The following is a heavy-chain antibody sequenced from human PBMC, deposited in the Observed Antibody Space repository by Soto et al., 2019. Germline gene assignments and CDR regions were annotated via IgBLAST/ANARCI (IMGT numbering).Heavy chain of an antibody. D-gene: IGHD4-17*01. J-gene: IGHJ4*02. Sequence: SETLSLTCTVSGGSISSGDYYWSWIRQPPGKGLEWIGYIYYSGSTYYNPSLKSRVTISVDTSKNQFSLKLSSVTAADTAVYYCARVDYGDYESHTLDYWGQGTLVTVSS. V-gene: IGHV4-30-4*01. CDR2: IYYSGST. CDR3: ARVDYGDYESHTLDY. CDR1: GGSISSGDYY.